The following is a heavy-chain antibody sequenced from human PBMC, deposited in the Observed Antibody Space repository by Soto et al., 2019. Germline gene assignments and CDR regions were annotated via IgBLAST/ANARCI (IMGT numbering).Heavy chain of an antibody. Sequence: ASVKVSCKASGYTFTNYAIHWVRQAPGQRLEWMGWINAGNGNTKYSQKFQGRVTISRDTSASTAYMELSRLRSEDTAVYYCARSNILAAPYGMDVWGQGTTVTVSS. D-gene: IGHD6-13*01. CDR3: ARSNILAAPYGMDV. CDR2: INAGNGNT. V-gene: IGHV1-3*01. CDR1: GYTFTNYA. J-gene: IGHJ6*02.